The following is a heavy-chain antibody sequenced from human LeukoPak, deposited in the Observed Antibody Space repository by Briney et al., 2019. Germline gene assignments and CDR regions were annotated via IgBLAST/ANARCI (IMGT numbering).Heavy chain of an antibody. J-gene: IGHJ3*02. D-gene: IGHD2-2*01. Sequence: GRSLRLSCAASGFIFSSRGMHWVRQAPGKGLEWVAIISYDGSNKYYADSVKGRFTISRDNAKNSLYLQMNSLRAEDTAVYYCARDLPGPYCSSTSCSDAFDIWGQGTMVTVSS. CDR1: GFIFSSRG. CDR3: ARDLPGPYCSSTSCSDAFDI. V-gene: IGHV3-30*03. CDR2: ISYDGSNK.